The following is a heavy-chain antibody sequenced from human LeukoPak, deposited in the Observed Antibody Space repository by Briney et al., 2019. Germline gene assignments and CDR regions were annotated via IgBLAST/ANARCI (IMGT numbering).Heavy chain of an antibody. V-gene: IGHV3-33*01. D-gene: IGHD3-22*01. J-gene: IGHJ4*02. Sequence: GGSLRLSCAASGFTLSTYDIHWVRQAPGKGLEWAAVIWNDGSNKYYGDSVKGRFTISRDNSKNTLYLQMNSLRAEDTAIYYCARSVVGYYHFDSWGQGTLVTVSS. CDR2: IWNDGSNK. CDR1: GFTLSTYD. CDR3: ARSVVGYYHFDS.